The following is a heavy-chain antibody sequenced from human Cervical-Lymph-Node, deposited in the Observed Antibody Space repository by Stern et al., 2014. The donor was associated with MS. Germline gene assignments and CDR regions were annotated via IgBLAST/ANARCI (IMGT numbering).Heavy chain of an antibody. CDR2: IITYSGDT. CDR3: ARRGDTLEFDY. D-gene: IGHD3-10*01. Sequence: MQLVESGAEVRSPGASVRVSCKASGYTFSSYAISWVRQAPGQGLEWMGWIITYSGDTKYGQKYQGRVAMTTDTSTNTAYMELRSLRSDDTAIYYCARRGDTLEFDYWGQGTLVTVSS. V-gene: IGHV1-18*01. J-gene: IGHJ4*02. CDR1: GYTFSSYA.